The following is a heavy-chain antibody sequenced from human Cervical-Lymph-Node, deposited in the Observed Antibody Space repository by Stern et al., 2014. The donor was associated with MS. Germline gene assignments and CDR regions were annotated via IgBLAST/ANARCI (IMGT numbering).Heavy chain of an antibody. CDR1: GGSISTSY. Sequence: QLQLQESGPGLVKPSETLSLTCAVSGGSISTSYWSWIRQPPGKGLEWIAYMYYSGTTNYNPSLKSRVTISADTSKTQFSLKLSSVPAADTAVYYCARLLHYYDSSGLRFYFDYWGQGTLVTVSS. CDR2: MYYSGTT. D-gene: IGHD3-22*01. J-gene: IGHJ4*02. V-gene: IGHV4-59*08. CDR3: ARLLHYYDSSGLRFYFDY.